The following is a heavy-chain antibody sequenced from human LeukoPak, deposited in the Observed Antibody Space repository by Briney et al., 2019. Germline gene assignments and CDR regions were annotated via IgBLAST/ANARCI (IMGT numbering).Heavy chain of an antibody. D-gene: IGHD4-17*01. V-gene: IGHV1-69*13. J-gene: IGHJ5*02. CDR1: GGTFNSYA. CDR2: IIPIFGTP. CDR3: ARQYGAQGDNWFDP. Sequence: SVKVSCKASGGTFNSYAISWVRQAPGQGLEWMGGIIPIFGTPKYAQKYQGRVTVTADESTSTAYMELSSLTSEDTAVYYCARQYGAQGDNWFDPWGQGTLVTVSS.